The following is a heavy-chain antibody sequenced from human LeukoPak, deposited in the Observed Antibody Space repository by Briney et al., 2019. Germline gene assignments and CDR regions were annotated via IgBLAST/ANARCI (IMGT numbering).Heavy chain of an antibody. CDR1: GFTFSSYG. Sequence: PGGSLRLSCAASGFTFSSYGMHWVRQAPGKGLEWVAVIWYDGSNKYYADSVKGLFTISRDNSKNTLYLQMNSLRAEDTAVYYCARELLARQYYYGMDVWGQGTTVTVSS. CDR2: IWYDGSNK. J-gene: IGHJ6*02. D-gene: IGHD2-15*01. CDR3: ARELLARQYYYGMDV. V-gene: IGHV3-33*01.